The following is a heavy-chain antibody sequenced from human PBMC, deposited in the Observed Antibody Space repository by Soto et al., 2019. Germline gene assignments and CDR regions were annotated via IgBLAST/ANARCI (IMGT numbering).Heavy chain of an antibody. D-gene: IGHD1-1*01. J-gene: IGHJ6*02. CDR2: ILPIFGTA. Sequence: QVQLVQSGAEVKGPGSSVKVSCKASGGTFSNYAINWVRQAPGQGREWLGGILPIFGTAKYAQTFQGRVTITADRATSTSYMELSSLRSEDTAVYYCARARGGCTGTSCYHYVYYGLDVWGQGTTVTVSS. V-gene: IGHV1-69*06. CDR1: GGTFSNYA. CDR3: ARARGGCTGTSCYHYVYYGLDV.